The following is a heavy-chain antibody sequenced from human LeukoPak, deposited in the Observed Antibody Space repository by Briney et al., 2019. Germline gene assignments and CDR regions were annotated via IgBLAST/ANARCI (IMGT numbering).Heavy chain of an antibody. V-gene: IGHV4-59*08. J-gene: IGHJ1*01. Sequence: KPAEPLSLTCSVSGGSTTGYFWTWIRQPPGKGPAWIGYVDYKGDPSYSPSLDSRVSISVDKPKKHFSLKLNSVTAGDTAMYYCARATYYDAVTGYYPFAGGGQRPLVTVSS. CDR3: ARATYYDAVTGYYPFAG. D-gene: IGHD3-9*01. CDR2: VDYKGDP. CDR1: GGSTTGYF.